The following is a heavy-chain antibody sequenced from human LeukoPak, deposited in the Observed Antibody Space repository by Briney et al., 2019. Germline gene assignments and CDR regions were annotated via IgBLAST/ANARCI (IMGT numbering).Heavy chain of an antibody. D-gene: IGHD6-13*01. CDR3: VYSSSWLDY. CDR1: GYTFTNFG. V-gene: IGHV1-18*01. CDR2: ISAHSGDT. Sequence: ASVKVSCKASGYTFTNFGITWVRQAPGQGLEWMGWISAHSGDTNYAQKLQDRVTMTTDTSSNTAYLELRSLRSDDSAVYYCVYSSSWLDYWGQGTLVTVSS. J-gene: IGHJ4*02.